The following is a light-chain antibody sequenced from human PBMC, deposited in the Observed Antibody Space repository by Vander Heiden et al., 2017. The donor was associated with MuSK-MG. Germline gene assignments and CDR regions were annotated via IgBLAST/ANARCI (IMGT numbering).Light chain of an antibody. V-gene: IGKV1-39*01. CDR1: QSMSNY. J-gene: IGKJ2*03. Sequence: PITPSPSSLSASLGHRVTITGRESQSMSNYLNWYQQKPGKAPKLLIYAASGLQNGVPSRFSGSGSGTDFTLTISSLQPEDSATYYCQQTYSAPRRFGQGTKLEIK. CDR3: QQTYSAPRR. CDR2: AAS.